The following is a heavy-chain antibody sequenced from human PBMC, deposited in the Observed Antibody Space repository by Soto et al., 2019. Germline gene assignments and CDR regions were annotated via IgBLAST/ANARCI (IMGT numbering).Heavy chain of an antibody. D-gene: IGHD3-22*01. CDR3: ARDPYYYDSSGSAPLWWFDP. J-gene: IGHJ5*02. CDR2: IIPIFGTA. CDR1: GGTFSSYA. Sequence: ASVKVSCKASGGTFSSYAISWVRHAPGQGLEWMGGIIPIFGTANYAQKFQGRVTITADESTSTAYMELSSLRSEDAAVYYCARDPYYYDSSGSAPLWWFDPWGQGTLVPVYS. V-gene: IGHV1-69*13.